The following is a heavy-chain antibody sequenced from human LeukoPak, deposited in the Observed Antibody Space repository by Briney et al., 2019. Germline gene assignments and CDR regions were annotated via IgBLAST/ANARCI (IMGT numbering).Heavy chain of an antibody. CDR1: GFTFDDYA. J-gene: IGHJ5*02. CDR3: AKDIHSNSFNWFDP. D-gene: IGHD6-13*01. CDR2: ISWNSGSI. V-gene: IGHV3-9*01. Sequence: PGRSLRLSCAASGFTFDDYAMHWVRQAPGKGLEWVSGISWNSGSIGYADSVKGRFTISRDNAKDSLYLQMNSLRAEDTALYYCAKDIHSNSFNWFDPWGQGTLVTVSS.